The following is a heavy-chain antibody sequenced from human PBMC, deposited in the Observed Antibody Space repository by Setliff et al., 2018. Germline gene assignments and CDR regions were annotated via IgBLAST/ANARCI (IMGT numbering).Heavy chain of an antibody. CDR2: IYHSGST. D-gene: IGHD3-9*01. J-gene: IGHJ4*02. V-gene: IGHV4-38-2*02. Sequence: SETLSLTCAVSGYSISSGYYWGWTRQPPGKGLEWIGSIYHSGSTYYNPSLKSRVTISVDTSKNQFSLKLSSVTAADTAVYYCARDGPAVLRYFDWLLYYFDYWGQGTLVTVSS. CDR3: ARDGPAVLRYFDWLLYYFDY. CDR1: GYSISSGYY.